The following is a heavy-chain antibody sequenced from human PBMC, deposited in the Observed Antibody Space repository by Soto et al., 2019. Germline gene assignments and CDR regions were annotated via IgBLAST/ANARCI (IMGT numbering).Heavy chain of an antibody. J-gene: IGHJ3*02. D-gene: IGHD2-15*01. CDR1: GYTFTSYG. V-gene: IGHV1-18*04. CDR2: ISAYNGNT. CDR3: ARERWQYRRDAFDI. Sequence: ASVKVSCKASGYTFTSYGISCVRQAPGQGLEWMGWISAYNGNTNYAQKLQGRVTMTTDTSTSTAYMELRSLRSDDTAVYYCARERWQYRRDAFDIWGQGTMVTVSS.